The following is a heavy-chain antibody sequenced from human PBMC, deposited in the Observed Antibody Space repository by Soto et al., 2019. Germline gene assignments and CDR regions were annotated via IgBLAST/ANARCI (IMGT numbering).Heavy chain of an antibody. CDR2: IYHSGST. CDR1: GGSISSGGYS. D-gene: IGHD4-17*01. V-gene: IGHV4-30-2*03. Sequence: SETLSLTCAVSGGSISSGGYSWSWIRQPPGKGLEWIGYIYHSGSTYYNPSLKSRVTISVDTSKNQFSLKLSSVTAADTAVYYCARHSYGDGSLDYWGQGTLVTVSS. J-gene: IGHJ4*02. CDR3: ARHSYGDGSLDY.